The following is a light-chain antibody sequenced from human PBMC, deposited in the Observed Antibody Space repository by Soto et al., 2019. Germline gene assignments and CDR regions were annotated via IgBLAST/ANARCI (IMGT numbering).Light chain of an antibody. CDR1: DNEIDGYDH. CDR3: SSHTSSTALV. Sequence: QSVLTQPASLSASPGQSIAISCTGNDNEIDGYDHVSWYQQHPGKAPKLLIYDVTNRPSGVSSRFSGSKACRTASLTISGLQTEDEADYYCSSHTSSTALVFGTGTKVTDL. V-gene: IGLV2-14*03. CDR2: DVT. J-gene: IGLJ1*01.